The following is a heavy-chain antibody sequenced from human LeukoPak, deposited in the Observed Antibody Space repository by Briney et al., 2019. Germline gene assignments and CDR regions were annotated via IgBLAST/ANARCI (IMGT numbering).Heavy chain of an antibody. CDR2: IYSGGST. CDR1: GFTVSSNY. CDR3: ARDVSRNYMDV. Sequence: GGSLRLSCAASGFTVSSNYMSWVRQAPGKGLEWVSVIYSGGSTYYADSVKGRFTISRDNSKNTLYLQMNSLRAEDTAVYYCARDVSRNYMDVWGKGTTVTVSS. V-gene: IGHV3-66*01. D-gene: IGHD2/OR15-2a*01. J-gene: IGHJ6*03.